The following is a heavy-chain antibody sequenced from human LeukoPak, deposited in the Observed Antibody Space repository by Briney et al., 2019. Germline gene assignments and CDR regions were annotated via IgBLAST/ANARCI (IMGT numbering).Heavy chain of an antibody. Sequence: ASVKVSCKASGGTFSSYAISWVRQAPGQGLEWMGGIIPIFGTANYAQKFQGRVTITADESTSTAYMELSSLRSVDTAVYYCARGPYDFWSGDGTRFDPWGQGTLVTVSS. CDR1: GGTFSSYA. CDR2: IIPIFGTA. CDR3: ARGPYDFWSGDGTRFDP. D-gene: IGHD3-3*01. J-gene: IGHJ5*02. V-gene: IGHV1-69*13.